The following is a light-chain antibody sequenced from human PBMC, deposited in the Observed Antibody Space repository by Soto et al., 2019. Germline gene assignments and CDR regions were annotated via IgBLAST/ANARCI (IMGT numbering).Light chain of an antibody. J-gene: IGKJ2*01. V-gene: IGKV1-17*01. CDR3: LQHNSYPYT. CDR1: QDIRNA. Sequence: GDRVTITCRASQDIRNALGWYQQKPGKAPTRLIYTASSLQSGVPSRFSGSRSGTEFTLTISSLQPEDFATYYCLQHNSYPYTFGQGTKLEIK. CDR2: TAS.